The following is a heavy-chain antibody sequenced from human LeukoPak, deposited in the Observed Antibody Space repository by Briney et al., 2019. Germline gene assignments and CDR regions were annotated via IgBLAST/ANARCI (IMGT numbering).Heavy chain of an antibody. CDR2: IVVGSGNT. J-gene: IGHJ4*02. CDR3: ARTTNCGSGSYYNGPHDY. Sequence: ASVKVSCKASGFTFTSSAVQWVRQARGQRLEWIGWIVVGSGNTNYAQKFQERVTTTRDMSTSLVYMELSRLRSDDTAVYYCARTTNCGSGSYYNGPHDYWGQGTLVTVSS. V-gene: IGHV1-58*01. D-gene: IGHD3-10*01. CDR1: GFTFTSSA.